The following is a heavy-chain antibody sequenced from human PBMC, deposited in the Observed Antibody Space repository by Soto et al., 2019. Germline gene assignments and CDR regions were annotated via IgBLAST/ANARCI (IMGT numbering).Heavy chain of an antibody. CDR1: GGSISSSNYN. D-gene: IGHD6-19*01. Sequence: QLQVQESGPGLVKPSETLSLTCTVSGGSISSSNYNWGWVRQPPGKGLEWIGSIHSGGSTYYNPSLKSRIHISVDTSKNQFSLRLGSVTAADTALYYCARHYSSGCDSWGQGTLVTVSS. CDR3: ARHYSSGCDS. J-gene: IGHJ4*02. CDR2: IHSGGST. V-gene: IGHV4-39*01.